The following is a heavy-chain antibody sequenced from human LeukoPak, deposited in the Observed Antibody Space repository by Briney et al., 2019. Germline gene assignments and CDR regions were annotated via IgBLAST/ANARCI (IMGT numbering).Heavy chain of an antibody. CDR3: AKDGDLGYCSGGSCYSAY. CDR2: ISCSGDNT. J-gene: IGHJ4*02. Sequence: PGGSLRLSCAASGFTFSSYAMSWVRQAPGKGLEWASDISCSGDNTYYADCVKGRFTISRDNSKNTLYLQMNSLRAEDTAVYFCAKDGDLGYCSGGSCYSAYWGQGTLVTVSS. D-gene: IGHD2-15*01. CDR1: GFTFSSYA. V-gene: IGHV3-23*01.